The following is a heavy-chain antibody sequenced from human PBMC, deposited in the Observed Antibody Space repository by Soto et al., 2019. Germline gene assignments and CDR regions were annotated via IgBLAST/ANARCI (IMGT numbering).Heavy chain of an antibody. V-gene: IGHV3-23*01. CDR3: ARCTVDTIVTSGWCHYLDP. CDR1: GFNFSSSS. J-gene: IGHJ5*02. CDR2: VSGSGGTT. D-gene: IGHD6-19*01. Sequence: PGGSLRLSCAASGFNFSSSSMSWVRQAPGKGLEWVSAVSGSGGTTYYADSVRGRFTISRDNSKNTLYLQMRAEDTAIYFCARCTVDTIVTSGWCHYLDPWGQGTLVTVSS.